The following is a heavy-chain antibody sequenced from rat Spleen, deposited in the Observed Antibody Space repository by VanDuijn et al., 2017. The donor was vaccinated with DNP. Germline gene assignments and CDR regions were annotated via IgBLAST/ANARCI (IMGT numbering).Heavy chain of an antibody. Sequence: QVQLRESGPGLVQPSQTLSLTCTVSGFSLTSHGVSWIRQSPGKGLEWIAAISAGGSRYYNSGLKSRLSISRDTSKSQVFLKMNRLQTEDTAMYFCARYGVSRGGYYFDYWGQGVMVTVSS. CDR1: GFSLTSHG. V-gene: IGHV2S8*01. J-gene: IGHJ2*01. CDR3: ARYGVSRGGYYFDY. D-gene: IGHD4-3*01. CDR2: ISAGGSR.